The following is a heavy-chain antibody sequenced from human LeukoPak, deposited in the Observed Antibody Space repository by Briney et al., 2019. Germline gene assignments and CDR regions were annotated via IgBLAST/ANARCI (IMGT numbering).Heavy chain of an antibody. CDR3: ARAYMITFGGVIPMSYYGMDV. CDR1: GYTFTGYY. J-gene: IGHJ6*02. V-gene: IGHV1-2*02. CDR2: INPNSGGT. Sequence: ASVKVSCKASGYTFTGYYMHWVRQAPGQGLEWMGWINPNSGGTNYAQKFQGRVTMTRDTSISTAYMELSRLRSDDTAVYYCARAYMITFGGVIPMSYYGMDVWGQGTTVTASS. D-gene: IGHD3-16*02.